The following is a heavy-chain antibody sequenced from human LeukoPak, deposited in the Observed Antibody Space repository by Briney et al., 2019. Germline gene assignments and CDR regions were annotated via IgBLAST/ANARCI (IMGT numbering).Heavy chain of an antibody. J-gene: IGHJ3*02. Sequence: SETLSLTCAVYGGSFSGYYWSWIRQPPGKGLEWIGEINHSGSTNYNPSLKSRVTISVDTSKNQFSLKLSSVTASDTAVYYCARYHLGLDAFDIWGQGTMVTVSS. CDR1: GGSFSGYY. D-gene: IGHD7-27*01. V-gene: IGHV4-34*01. CDR2: INHSGST. CDR3: ARYHLGLDAFDI.